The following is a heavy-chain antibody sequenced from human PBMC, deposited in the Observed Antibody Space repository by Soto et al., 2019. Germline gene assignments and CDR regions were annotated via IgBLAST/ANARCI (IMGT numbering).Heavy chain of an antibody. CDR1: GYTFTSYG. D-gene: IGHD2-15*01. J-gene: IGHJ4*02. V-gene: IGHV1-18*01. Sequence: QVQLVQSGAEVKKPGASVKVSCKASGYTFTSYGISWVRQAPGQGLEWMGWISAYNGNTNYAQKLQGRVTMTTDTSTSTADKELRSLRSDDTAVYYCVVAAQPYYFDYWGQGTLVTVSS. CDR2: ISAYNGNT. CDR3: VVAAQPYYFDY.